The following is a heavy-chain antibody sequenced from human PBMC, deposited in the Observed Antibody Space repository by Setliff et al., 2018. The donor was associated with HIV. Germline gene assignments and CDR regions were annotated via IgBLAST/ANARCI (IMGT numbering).Heavy chain of an antibody. CDR1: RSTFNSHT. Sequence: ASVKVSCKASRSTFNSHTINWVRQAPGQGLDWMGRIIPILGVANYAQRFQGKVTITADKSTSTAYMELTSLRFDDTAMYYCVRGVQSPPHYSYYYMDVWGEGTMATVS. J-gene: IGHJ6*03. CDR3: VRGVQSPPHYSYYYMDV. CDR2: IIPILGVA. D-gene: IGHD3-3*01. V-gene: IGHV1-69*02.